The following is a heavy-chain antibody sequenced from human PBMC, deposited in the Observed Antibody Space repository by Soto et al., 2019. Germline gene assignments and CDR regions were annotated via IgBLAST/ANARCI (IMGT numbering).Heavy chain of an antibody. CDR2: IIPIFGTP. D-gene: IGHD2-21*01. Sequence: ASVKVSCKASGATFSTYPITWVRQAPGVGLEWVGAIIPIFGTPNYAPKFKGRVTITADKSTSTAFMELNSLTSEDTAIYYCARGYSSWNYWFDPWGQGTLVTVSS. V-gene: IGHV1-69*06. CDR3: ARGYSSWNYWFDP. CDR1: GATFSTYP. J-gene: IGHJ5*02.